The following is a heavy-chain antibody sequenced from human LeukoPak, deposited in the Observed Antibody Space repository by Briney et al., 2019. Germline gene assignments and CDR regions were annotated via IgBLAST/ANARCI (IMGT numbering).Heavy chain of an antibody. Sequence: SETLSLTCTVSGGSISSSSYYWGWIRQPPGKGLEWIGCIYYSGSTYYNPSLKSRVTISVDTSKNQFSLKLSSVTAADTAVYYCARQHLGFPKYYDFPPADFDYWGQGTLSPSPQ. D-gene: IGHD3-22*01. CDR3: ARQHLGFPKYYDFPPADFDY. V-gene: IGHV4-39*01. J-gene: IGHJ4*02. CDR1: GGSISSSSYY. CDR2: IYYSGST.